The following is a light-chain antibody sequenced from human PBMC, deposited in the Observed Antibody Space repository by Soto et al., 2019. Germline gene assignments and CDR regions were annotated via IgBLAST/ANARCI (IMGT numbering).Light chain of an antibody. CDR3: QQLYSYPLT. CDR2: AAS. J-gene: IGKJ4*01. V-gene: IGKV1-9*01. CDR1: QGITSY. Sequence: IQVTQSPSSLSASVGDRVTITCRASQGITSYLAWYQQKPGKAPKLLIYAASALQTGVSSRFSGSGYGTDFALTISNLQPEDFATYLCQQLYSYPLTFGGGTKVDIK.